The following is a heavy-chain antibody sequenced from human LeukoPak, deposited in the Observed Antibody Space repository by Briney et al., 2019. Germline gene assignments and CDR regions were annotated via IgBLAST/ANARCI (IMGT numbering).Heavy chain of an antibody. CDR2: INSDGSST. V-gene: IGHV3-74*01. CDR1: GFTFSSYW. CDR3: ARDLPPTSGGWYSDFDY. D-gene: IGHD6-19*01. Sequence: GGSLRLSCAASGFTFSSYWMHWVRQAPGKGLVWVSRINSDGSSTSYADSVKGRFTISRDNAKNTLYLQMNSLRAEDTAVYYCARDLPPTSGGWYSDFDYWGQGTLVTVSS. J-gene: IGHJ4*02.